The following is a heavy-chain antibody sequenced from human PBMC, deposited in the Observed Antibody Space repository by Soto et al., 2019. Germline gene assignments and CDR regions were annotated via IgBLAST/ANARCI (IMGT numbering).Heavy chain of an antibody. CDR3: ARRTSAVGGWGTTDY. CDR1: EFSCDNYW. J-gene: IGHJ4*02. V-gene: IGHV3-7*01. D-gene: IGHD6-19*01. Sequence: EGYLKISCAAPEFSCDNYWMSWVRHAPGKGLEWVANIKQDGSEKYYVDSVKGRFTISRDNAKKSLYLQMNSLRAEDTAVYYCARRTSAVGGWGTTDYWGQGIQVTVFS. CDR2: IKQDGSEK.